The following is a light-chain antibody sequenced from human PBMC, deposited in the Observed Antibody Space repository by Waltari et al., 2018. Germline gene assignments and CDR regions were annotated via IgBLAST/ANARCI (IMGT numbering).Light chain of an antibody. CDR1: QSVSSY. CDR2: DAS. J-gene: IGKJ5*01. CDR3: QQYYSSLIT. Sequence: EIVLTQSPATLSLSPGERATLSCRASQSVSSYLAWYQQKPGQAPRLLIYDASNRATGIPARFSGSGSGTDFTLTISSLEPEDFAVYYCQQYYSSLITFGQGTRLEIK. V-gene: IGKV3-11*01.